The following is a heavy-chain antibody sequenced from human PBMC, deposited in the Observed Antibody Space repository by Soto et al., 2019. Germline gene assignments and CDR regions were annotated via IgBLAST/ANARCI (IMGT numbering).Heavy chain of an antibody. V-gene: IGHV1-18*04. CDR2: ISAYNGNT. CDR1: GYTFNIYG. D-gene: IGHD2-2*01. J-gene: IGHJ6*02. CDR3: AREIQAYQLIPNFSYYYGMDV. Sequence: QVQLVQSGGEVKKPGASVRVSCKASGYTFNIYGISWVRQAPGQGLEWVGWISAYNGNTHYGQKFEGRVTLTTDTPTPTAYREVRSLRSDDTAVYYCAREIQAYQLIPNFSYYYGMDVWGQGPTVTVSS.